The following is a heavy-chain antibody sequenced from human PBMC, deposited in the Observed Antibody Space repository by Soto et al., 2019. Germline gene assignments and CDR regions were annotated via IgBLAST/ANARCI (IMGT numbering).Heavy chain of an antibody. CDR3: ATGQQVRMADI. Sequence: QVQLLESGGGLVKPGGSLRLSCAASGFSVSAYYRGWIRQPPGKGLEWISYISGDSVDTNHADSVKGRFTISRDNAKNSLYLQMNSLRAEDTAVYFCATGQQVRMADIWGQGTMVTVSS. D-gene: IGHD6-13*01. J-gene: IGHJ3*02. CDR1: GFSVSAYY. V-gene: IGHV3-11*03. CDR2: ISGDSVDT.